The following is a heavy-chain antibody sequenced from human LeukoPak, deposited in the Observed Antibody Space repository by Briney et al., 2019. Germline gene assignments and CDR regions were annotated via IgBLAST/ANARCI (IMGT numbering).Heavy chain of an antibody. J-gene: IGHJ6*03. CDR1: GFTFSSYA. CDR2: ISDSGNST. CDR3: AKEGTIRHYGSGSYLEYYMDV. D-gene: IGHD3-10*01. V-gene: IGHV3-23*01. Sequence: PGGSLRLSCAASGFTFSSYAMSWVRQVPGKGLEWVSSISDSGNSTYYADSVKGRFTISRDNSKNTLYLQMNSLRAEDTAVYYCAKEGTIRHYGSGSYLEYYMDVWGKGTTVTVSS.